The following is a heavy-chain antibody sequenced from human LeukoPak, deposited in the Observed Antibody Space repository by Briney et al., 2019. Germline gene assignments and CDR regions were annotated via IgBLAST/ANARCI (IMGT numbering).Heavy chain of an antibody. J-gene: IGHJ6*02. CDR2: IYCSGST. D-gene: IGHD2-2*02. CDR1: GGSISSDDYY. V-gene: IGHV4-30-4*01. Sequence: SETLSLTCTVSGGSISSDDYYWSWIRQPPEKGLEWIGYIYCSGSTYYNASLRSRITISVDTSKNQFSLKLSSVTAADTAVYFCARGTRYCTNTSCYKTAMDVWGQGTTVTVSS. CDR3: ARGTRYCTNTSCYKTAMDV.